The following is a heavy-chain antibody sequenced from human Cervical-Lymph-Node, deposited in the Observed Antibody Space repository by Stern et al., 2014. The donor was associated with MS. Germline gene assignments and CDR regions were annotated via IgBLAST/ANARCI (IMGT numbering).Heavy chain of an antibody. CDR2: IVVGSGNT. J-gene: IGHJ4*02. Sequence: QLVQSGPEVKQPGTSVKVSCKASGISFSGSAVQRVRQARGQGLEWMGWIVVGSGNTNYAPKFQDRVTITRNMSTSTAYMELRSLRTEDTAVYSCAAGDFDLWGQGTLVTVSS. CDR1: GISFSGSA. CDR3: AAGDFDL. V-gene: IGHV1-58*01.